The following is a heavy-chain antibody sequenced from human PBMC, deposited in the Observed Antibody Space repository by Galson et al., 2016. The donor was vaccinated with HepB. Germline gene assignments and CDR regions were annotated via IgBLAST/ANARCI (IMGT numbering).Heavy chain of an antibody. J-gene: IGHJ5*02. CDR2: INSDGTIS. Sequence: SLRLSCAASGFAFSSHWMHWVRQDLGKGLVWVSRINSDGTISNYEDSVKGRFTISGDNAKNTLYLQMNSLRAEDTAVYFCVRDHSVVPTTAYNWFDPWGRGTLVTVSS. V-gene: IGHV3-74*01. CDR3: VRDHSVVPTTAYNWFDP. D-gene: IGHD4-23*01. CDR1: GFAFSSHW.